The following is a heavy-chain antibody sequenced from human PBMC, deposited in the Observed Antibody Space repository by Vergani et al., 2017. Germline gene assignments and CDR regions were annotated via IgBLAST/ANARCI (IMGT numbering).Heavy chain of an antibody. CDR2: INHSGST. D-gene: IGHD3-16*01. V-gene: IGHV4-34*01. J-gene: IGHJ6*02. CDR3: ARGGDYYGMDV. Sequence: QVQLQQWGAGLLKPSETLSLTCAVYGGSFSGYYWSWIRQPPGKGLEWIGEINHSGSTNYNPSLKSRVTISVDTSKKQFSLKLSSVTAADTAVYYCARGGDYYGMDVWGQGTTVTVSS. CDR1: GGSFSGYY.